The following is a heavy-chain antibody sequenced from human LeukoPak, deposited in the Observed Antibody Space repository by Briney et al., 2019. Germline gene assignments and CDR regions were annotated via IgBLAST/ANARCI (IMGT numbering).Heavy chain of an antibody. CDR2: IYHSGST. CDR1: GGSISSYY. V-gene: IGHV4-59*12. CDR3: ARVATGGTSFDY. J-gene: IGHJ4*02. Sequence: PSETLSLTCTVSGGSISSYYWSWIRQPPGKGLEWIGYIYHSGSTYYNPSLKSRVTISVDRSKNQFSLKLSSVTAADTAVYYCARVATGGTSFDYWGQGTLVTVSS. D-gene: IGHD2-15*01.